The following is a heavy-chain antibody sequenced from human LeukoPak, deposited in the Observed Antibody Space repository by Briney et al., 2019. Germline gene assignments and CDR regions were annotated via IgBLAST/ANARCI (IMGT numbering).Heavy chain of an antibody. D-gene: IGHD2-15*01. V-gene: IGHV4-38-2*02. CDR1: GYSISSGYY. Sequence: SETLSLTCTVSGYSISSGYYWGWIRQPPGKGLEWIGSIYHSGSTYYNPSLKSRVTISVDTSKNQFSLKLSSVTAADTAVYYCARAERPERLYNMRGCSGGSCYSSFDPWGQGTLVTVSS. CDR2: IYHSGST. CDR3: ARAERPERLYNMRGCSGGSCYSSFDP. J-gene: IGHJ5*02.